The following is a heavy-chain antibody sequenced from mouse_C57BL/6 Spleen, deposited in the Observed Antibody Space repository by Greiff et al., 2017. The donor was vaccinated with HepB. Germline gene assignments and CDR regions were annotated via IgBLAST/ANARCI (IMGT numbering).Heavy chain of an antibody. J-gene: IGHJ2*01. D-gene: IGHD2-1*01. CDR1: GYTFTSYW. CDR3: ARWGDGNLDY. Sequence: VQLQQPGAELVKPGASVKLSCKASGYTFTSYWMQWVKQRPGQGLEWIGEIDPSDSYTNYNQKFKGKATLTVDTSSSTAYMQLSSLTSEASAVYYCARWGDGNLDYWGKGTTLTVSS. CDR2: IDPSDSYT. V-gene: IGHV1-50*01.